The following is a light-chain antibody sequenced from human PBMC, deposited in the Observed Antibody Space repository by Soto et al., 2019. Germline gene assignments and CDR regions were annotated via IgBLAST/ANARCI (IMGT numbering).Light chain of an antibody. Sequence: QSVLTQPPSVSGAPRQRVSISCSGATSNIGNNAVTWYQQLPGKAPKLLIYFDDLMPSGVSDRFSGSKSGTSASLAISGLQSEDEADYYCAAWDDSLNVVLFGGGTKLTVL. CDR3: AAWDDSLNVVL. J-gene: IGLJ2*01. CDR2: FDD. CDR1: TSNIGNNA. V-gene: IGLV1-36*01.